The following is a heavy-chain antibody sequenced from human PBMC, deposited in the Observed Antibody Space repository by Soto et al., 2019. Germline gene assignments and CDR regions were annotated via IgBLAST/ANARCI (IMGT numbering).Heavy chain of an antibody. CDR3: ARDKSSRGYSYGSAYYYYGMDV. D-gene: IGHD5-18*01. CDR2: IYYSGST. Sequence: LRLSCAASGFTVSSSYMSWVRQPPGKGLEWIGYIYYSGSTNYNPSLKSRVTISVDTSKNQFSLKLSSVTAADTAVYYCARDKSSRGYSYGSAYYYYGMDVWGQGTTVTVSS. J-gene: IGHJ6*02. V-gene: IGHV4-59*02. CDR1: GFTVSSSY.